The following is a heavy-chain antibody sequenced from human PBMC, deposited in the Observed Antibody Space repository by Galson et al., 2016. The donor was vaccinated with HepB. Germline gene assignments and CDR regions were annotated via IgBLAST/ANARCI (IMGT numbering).Heavy chain of an antibody. CDR1: GFTFSRYA. Sequence: SLRLSCAAPGFTFSRYAMSWVRQAPGKGLEWVSAISGSGDRTYYADSVKGRFTISRDNSKNTLYLQMNSLGAEDTAVYYCAKVDDNTEARGMDVWGQGTTVTVSS. V-gene: IGHV3-23*01. CDR3: AKVDDNTEARGMDV. CDR2: ISGSGDRT. D-gene: IGHD3-22*01. J-gene: IGHJ6*02.